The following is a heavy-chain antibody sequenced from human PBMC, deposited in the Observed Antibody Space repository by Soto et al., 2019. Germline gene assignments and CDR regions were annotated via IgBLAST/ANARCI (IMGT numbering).Heavy chain of an antibody. Sequence: QVQLVESGGGLVKPGGSLRLSCVASGFTFRNYFMNWIRQAPGKGPEWLSYISSDESTVFYADSVKGRFTTSRDNAKNSVYPQMNSLRAEDTAVYYCATLTAPSDYWGQGSLVTVSS. V-gene: IGHV3-11*01. J-gene: IGHJ4*02. D-gene: IGHD2-21*02. CDR2: ISSDESTV. CDR1: GFTFRNYF. CDR3: ATLTAPSDY.